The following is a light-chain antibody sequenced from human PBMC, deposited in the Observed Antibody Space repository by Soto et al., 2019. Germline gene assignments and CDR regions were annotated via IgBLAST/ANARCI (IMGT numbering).Light chain of an antibody. CDR1: IHYDF. CDR2: EVS. Sequence: QSVLTQPASVSGSPGQSITISCTGYIHYDFVSWYQQHPGTAPKLVIYEVSNRPSGTSDRFSGSKSGHTASLTISGLQTEDEAVYYSGSYTSSSNYVFGTGTKLTVL. V-gene: IGLV2-14*01. CDR3: GSYTSSSNYV. J-gene: IGLJ1*01.